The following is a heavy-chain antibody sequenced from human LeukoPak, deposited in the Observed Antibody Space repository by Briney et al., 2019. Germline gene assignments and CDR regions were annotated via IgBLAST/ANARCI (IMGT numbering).Heavy chain of an antibody. D-gene: IGHD6-13*01. CDR2: IYYSGST. V-gene: IGHV4-39*07. CDR3: ARVWSTSSFYFDY. CDR1: GGSISSSTYY. Sequence: SETLSLTCTVSGGSISSSTYYWGWIRQPPGKGLEWIGSIYYSGSTYYNPSLKSRVTISVDTSKNQFSLKLSSVTAADTAVYYCARVWSTSSFYFDYWGQGTLVTVSS. J-gene: IGHJ4*02.